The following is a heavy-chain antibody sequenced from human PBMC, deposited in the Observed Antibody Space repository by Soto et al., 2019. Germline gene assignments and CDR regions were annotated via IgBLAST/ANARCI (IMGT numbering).Heavy chain of an antibody. J-gene: IGHJ4*02. D-gene: IGHD3-22*01. CDR1: GGTFSSYA. Sequence: GASVKVSCKAPGGTFSSYAISWVRQAPGQGLEWMGGIIPIFGTANYAQKFQGRVTITADESTSTAYMELSSLRSEDTAVYYCAREVSNYYDSSGYPDYWGQGTLVTVSS. CDR2: IIPIFGTA. V-gene: IGHV1-69*13. CDR3: AREVSNYYDSSGYPDY.